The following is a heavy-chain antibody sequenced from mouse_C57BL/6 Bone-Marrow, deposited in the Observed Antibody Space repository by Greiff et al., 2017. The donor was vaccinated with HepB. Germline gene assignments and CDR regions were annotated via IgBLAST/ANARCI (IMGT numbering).Heavy chain of an antibody. CDR2: ISSDSSTI. CDR1: GFTFSDYG. D-gene: IGHD4-1*01. J-gene: IGHJ1*03. V-gene: IGHV5-17*01. CDR3: ASSGTTPYWYLDV. Sequence: EVKLMESGGGLVKPGGSLKLSCAASGFTFSDYGMHWVRQAPEKGLEWVAYISSDSSTIYYADTVKGRFNISRDNAKNNLFLQMHSLWSEDTAMYYCASSGTTPYWYLDVWGTETTVTGSS.